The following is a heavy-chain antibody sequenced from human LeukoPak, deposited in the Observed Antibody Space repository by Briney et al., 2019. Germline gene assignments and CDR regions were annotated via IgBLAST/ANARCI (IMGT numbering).Heavy chain of an antibody. J-gene: IGHJ3*02. Sequence: ASVKVSCKASGYTLTSYYMHWVRQAPGQGLEWMGIINPSGGSTSYAQKFQGRVTMTRDMSTSTVYMELSSLRSEDTAVYYCARDHYYDSSGYSDAFDIWGQGTMVTVSS. CDR3: ARDHYYDSSGYSDAFDI. CDR1: GYTLTSYY. D-gene: IGHD3-22*01. CDR2: INPSGGST. V-gene: IGHV1-46*01.